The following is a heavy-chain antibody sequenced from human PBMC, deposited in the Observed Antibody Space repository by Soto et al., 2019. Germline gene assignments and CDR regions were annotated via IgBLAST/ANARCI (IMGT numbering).Heavy chain of an antibody. CDR3: ARGKGYSSSWPFDY. Sequence: QVQLVQSGAEVKKPGSSVKVSCKASGGTFSSYAISWVRQAPGQGLEWMGGIIPIFGTANYAQKFQGRVTITADESTSTAYMELSSLSSEDTAVYYWARGKGYSSSWPFDYWGQGTLVTVSS. D-gene: IGHD6-13*01. V-gene: IGHV1-69*12. CDR2: IIPIFGTA. J-gene: IGHJ4*02. CDR1: GGTFSSYA.